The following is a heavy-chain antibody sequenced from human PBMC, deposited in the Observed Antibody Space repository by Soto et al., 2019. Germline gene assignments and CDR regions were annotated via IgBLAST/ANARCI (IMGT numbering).Heavy chain of an antibody. Sequence: GGSLRLSCAASGFTFSSYWMSWVRQAPGKGLEWVANIKQDGSEKYYVDSVKGRFTISRDNAKNSLYLQMNSLRAEDTAVYYCARELVARTYYDFWSGYYRDLVPTAYWGQGTLVTVSS. CDR2: IKQDGSEK. CDR1: GFTFSSYW. D-gene: IGHD3-3*01. CDR3: ARELVARTYYDFWSGYYRDLVPTAY. V-gene: IGHV3-7*05. J-gene: IGHJ4*02.